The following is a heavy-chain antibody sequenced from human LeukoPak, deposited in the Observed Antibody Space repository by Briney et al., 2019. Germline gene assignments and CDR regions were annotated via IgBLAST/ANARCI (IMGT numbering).Heavy chain of an antibody. D-gene: IGHD2-15*01. CDR3: ARVYCSGGSCYSRRQDIFDY. CDR2: IKQDGSEK. J-gene: IGHJ4*02. Sequence: GGSLRLSCAASGFTFSSYWMSWVRQAPGKGLEWAANIKQDGSEKYYVDSVKGRFTISRDNAKNSLYLQMNSLRAEDTAVYYCARVYCSGGSCYSRRQDIFDYWGQGTLVTVSS. V-gene: IGHV3-7*01. CDR1: GFTFSSYW.